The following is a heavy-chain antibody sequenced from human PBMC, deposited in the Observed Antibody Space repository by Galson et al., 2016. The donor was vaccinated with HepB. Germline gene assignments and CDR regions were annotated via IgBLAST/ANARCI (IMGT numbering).Heavy chain of an antibody. V-gene: IGHV3-48*02. CDR3: ARGNRNYDFWSGYYSAY. CDR2: ISSSSSTI. CDR1: GFTFSSYS. D-gene: IGHD3-3*01. Sequence: LRLSCAASGFTFSSYSMNWVRQAPGKGLEWVSYISSSSSTIYYADSVKGRSTISRDNAKNSLYLQMNSLRDEDTAVYYCARGNRNYDFWSGYYSAYWGQGTLVTVSS. J-gene: IGHJ4*02.